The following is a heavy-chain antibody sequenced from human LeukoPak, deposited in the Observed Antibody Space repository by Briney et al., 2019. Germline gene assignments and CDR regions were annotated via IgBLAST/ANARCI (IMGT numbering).Heavy chain of an antibody. J-gene: IGHJ4*02. CDR1: GGFLSSGGYY. Sequence: SETLSLTCTVSGGFLSSGGYYWSWIRQPAGKGLEWIGRIYTNGNTNYNPSLKSRVTISVDTSKNQFSLKLSSVTAADTAVYYCAREAVCSSTSCYDAPFDYWGQGTLVTVSS. CDR2: IYTNGNT. D-gene: IGHD2-2*01. V-gene: IGHV4-61*02. CDR3: AREAVCSSTSCYDAPFDY.